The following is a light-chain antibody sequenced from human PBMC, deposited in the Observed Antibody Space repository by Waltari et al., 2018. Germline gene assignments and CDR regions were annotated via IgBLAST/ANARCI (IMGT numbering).Light chain of an antibody. CDR1: RSVTIN. Sequence: IVMTQSPATLSVSPGESVTLSCRASRSVTINLAWYQQMPGQAPRLLIAGAASGATDVPARFSGSGSGTEFTLTISSLQSEDFAVYYCQQYSNWPLTFGGGTKVEIQ. J-gene: IGKJ4*01. CDR2: GAA. CDR3: QQYSNWPLT. V-gene: IGKV3-15*01.